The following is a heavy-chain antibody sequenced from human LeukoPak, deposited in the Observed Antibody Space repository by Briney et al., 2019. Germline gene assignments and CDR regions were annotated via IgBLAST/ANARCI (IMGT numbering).Heavy chain of an antibody. CDR2: IYYSGST. J-gene: IGHJ4*02. Sequence: SETLSLTCIFSGGSISSYYWSWIRQPPGKGLEWIGYIYYSGSTNYNPSLKSRVTISIDTSNNQFSLKLSSVTAADTAVYYCARSDCSGGSCYINFDSWGQGTLVTVSS. V-gene: IGHV4-59*01. D-gene: IGHD2-15*01. CDR3: ARSDCSGGSCYINFDS. CDR1: GGSISSYY.